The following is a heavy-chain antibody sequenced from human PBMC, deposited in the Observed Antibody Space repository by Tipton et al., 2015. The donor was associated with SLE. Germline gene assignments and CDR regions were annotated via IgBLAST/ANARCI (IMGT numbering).Heavy chain of an antibody. CDR3: ARHHRLVAAGTGHFHH. CDR1: GVSINSDY. D-gene: IGHD2-15*01. CDR2: ISDSGST. J-gene: IGHJ1*01. Sequence: LRLSCSVSGVSINSDYWGWIRQPPGKGLEWVGYISDSGSTDYNPSLKSRVTISVDTSKNQFSLQLTSVTAADTAAYFCARHHRLVAAGTGHFHHWGQGTLVTVSS. V-gene: IGHV4-59*08.